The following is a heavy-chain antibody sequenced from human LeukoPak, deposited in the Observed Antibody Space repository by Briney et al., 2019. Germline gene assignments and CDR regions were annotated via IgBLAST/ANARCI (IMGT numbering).Heavy chain of an antibody. J-gene: IGHJ4*02. V-gene: IGHV3-23*01. Sequence: GGSLRLSCAASGFTFSSYAMSWVRQAPGKGLEWVSAISGRADRTYYADSVKGRFTISRDNAKNSLYLQMNSLRAEDTAVYYCASIRALDYWGQGTLVTVSS. CDR1: GFTFSSYA. D-gene: IGHD1-14*01. CDR3: ASIRALDY. CDR2: ISGRADRT.